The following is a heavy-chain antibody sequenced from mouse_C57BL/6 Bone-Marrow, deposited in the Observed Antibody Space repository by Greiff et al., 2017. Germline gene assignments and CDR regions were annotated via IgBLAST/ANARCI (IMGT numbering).Heavy chain of an antibody. J-gene: IGHJ2*01. CDR2: IDPGDGDT. CDR1: GYTFTDYY. V-gene: IGHV14-2*01. D-gene: IGHD1-1*01. CDR3: TRATTVVGDY. Sequence: EVQLLQSGAELVKPGASVKLSCTASGYTFTDYYMHWVKQRTEQGLEWIGRIDPGDGDTKYAPKFQGKATITADTSSNTAYLLLSSLTSEDSAVYCCTRATTVVGDYWGQGTTLTVSS.